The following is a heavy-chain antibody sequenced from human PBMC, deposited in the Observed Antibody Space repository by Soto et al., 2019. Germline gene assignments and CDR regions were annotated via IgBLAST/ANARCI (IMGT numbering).Heavy chain of an antibody. Sequence: SENPSLTCADSGGSISSSNCWSWVRQPPGSGREWFGEIYHSGSTNYNPSLKSRVTISVDKSKNQFSLKLSSVTAADTAVYYCASGYYDFWSGYYTPRYYYYYGMDVWGQGTTVT. CDR2: IYHSGST. D-gene: IGHD3-3*01. V-gene: IGHV4-4*02. J-gene: IGHJ6*02. CDR3: ASGYYDFWSGYYTPRYYYYYGMDV. CDR1: GGSISSSNC.